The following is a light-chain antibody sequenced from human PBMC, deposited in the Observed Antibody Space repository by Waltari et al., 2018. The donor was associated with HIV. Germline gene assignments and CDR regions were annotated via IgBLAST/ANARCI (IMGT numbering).Light chain of an antibody. V-gene: IGLV2-8*01. CDR3: SSYAGINPVI. CDR1: SSPVGPYDY. CDR2: EVN. Sequence: QSALTQPPSASGSLGQSVTISCTGSSSPVGPYDYVSWYQQHPGKAPKPLNFEVNKRPSGVPDRFSGSKSGNTASLTVSGLQAEDEAEYSCSSYAGINPVIFGGGTTLTVL. J-gene: IGLJ2*01.